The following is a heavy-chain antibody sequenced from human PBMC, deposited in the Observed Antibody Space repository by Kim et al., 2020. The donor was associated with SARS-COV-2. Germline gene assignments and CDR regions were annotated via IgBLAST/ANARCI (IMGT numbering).Heavy chain of an antibody. CDR2: IYYSGST. D-gene: IGHD6-19*01. J-gene: IGHJ2*01. Sequence: SETLSLTCTVSGGSISSSSYYWGWIRHPPGKGLEWIGSIYYSGSTYYNPSLKSRVTISVDTSKNQFSLKLSSVTAADTAVYYCASQRNQYSSSQSYWYFDLWGRGTLVTVSS. CDR3: ASQRNQYSSSQSYWYFDL. V-gene: IGHV4-39*01. CDR1: GGSISSSSYY.